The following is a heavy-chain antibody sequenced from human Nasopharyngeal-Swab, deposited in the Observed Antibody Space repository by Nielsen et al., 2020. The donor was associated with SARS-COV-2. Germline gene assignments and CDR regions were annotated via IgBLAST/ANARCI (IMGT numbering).Heavy chain of an antibody. CDR1: GFTFSSYS. D-gene: IGHD3-10*01. CDR3: ARDTWGRVQGVMTNYYYYYGMDV. Sequence: GESLKISCAASGFTFSSYSMNWVRQAPGKGLEWVSYISSSSSTIYYADSVKGRFTISRDNAKNSLYLQMNSLRAEDTAVYYCARDTWGRVQGVMTNYYYYYGMDVWGQGTTVTVSS. J-gene: IGHJ6*02. V-gene: IGHV3-48*04. CDR2: ISSSSSTI.